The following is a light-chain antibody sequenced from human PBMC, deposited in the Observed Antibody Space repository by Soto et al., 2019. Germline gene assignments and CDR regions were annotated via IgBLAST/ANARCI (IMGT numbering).Light chain of an antibody. J-gene: IGKJ4*01. CDR1: QSISSNY. Sequence: PGDTGTLSCRASQSISSNYVAWYQQKPGQAPRLLIYGASSRATGIPDRFTGSGSGTDFTLTISGLEPEDFAVYSCQQYGSSPLTFGGGTTVEIK. CDR3: QQYGSSPLT. CDR2: GAS. V-gene: IGKV3-20*01.